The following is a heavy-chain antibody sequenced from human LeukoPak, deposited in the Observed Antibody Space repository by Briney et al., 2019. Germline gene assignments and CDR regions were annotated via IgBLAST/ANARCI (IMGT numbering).Heavy chain of an antibody. Sequence: SETLSLTCTVSGGSISSYYWSWIRQPPGKGLEWIGYIYYSGSTNYNPSLKSRVTMSVDTSKNQFSLKLSSVTAADTAVYYCARGSRVSMGPHIRFDPWGQGTLVTVSS. J-gene: IGHJ5*02. CDR2: IYYSGST. V-gene: IGHV4-59*12. CDR1: GGSISSYY. D-gene: IGHD5/OR15-5a*01. CDR3: ARGSRVSMGPHIRFDP.